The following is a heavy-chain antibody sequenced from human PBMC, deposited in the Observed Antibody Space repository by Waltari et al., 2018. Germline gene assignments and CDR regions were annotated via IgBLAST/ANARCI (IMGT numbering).Heavy chain of an antibody. CDR2: IRAYNGNT. V-gene: IGHV1-18*01. CDR1: GYTFTRYG. Sequence: QVQLVQSGAEVKKPGASVKVSCKASGYTFTRYGISWVRQPPGQGLEWMGWIRAYNGNTNDAKKLQGRVTMTTETSTSTAYMELRSLRSDDTAVYYCARGGPGRYWSSTSCGNFDYWGQGTMVTVSS. D-gene: IGHD2-2*01. CDR3: ARGGPGRYWSSTSCGNFDY. J-gene: IGHJ4*02.